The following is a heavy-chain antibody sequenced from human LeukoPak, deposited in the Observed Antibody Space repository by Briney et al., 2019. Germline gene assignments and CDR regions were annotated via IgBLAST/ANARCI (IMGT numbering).Heavy chain of an antibody. D-gene: IGHD6-13*01. Sequence: ASVKVSCKASGYTFTTYYIHWVRQAPGQGLEWMGIINPTGGSTTYAQKFQGRVTMTRDTSTSTVFMEVNCLRSEDTAVYYCAPYSSTWYWGQGTLVTVSS. V-gene: IGHV1-46*01. CDR2: INPTGGST. CDR1: GYTFTTYY. CDR3: APYSSTWY. J-gene: IGHJ4*02.